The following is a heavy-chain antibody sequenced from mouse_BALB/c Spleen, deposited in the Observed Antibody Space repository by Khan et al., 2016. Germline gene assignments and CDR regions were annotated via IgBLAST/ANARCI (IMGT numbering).Heavy chain of an antibody. CDR2: ISSGGSYT. D-gene: IGHD1-2*01. Sequence: EVELVESGGGLVKPGGSLKLSCAASGFTFSSYAMSWVRQSPEKRLEWVAEISSGGSYTYYPATVTGRFTISRDNAKTTLYLEMSSLSSEDTAMYYCALTTATKTWFAYWGQGTLVTVSA. CDR1: GFTFSSYA. V-gene: IGHV5-9-4*01. J-gene: IGHJ3*01. CDR3: ALTTATKTWFAY.